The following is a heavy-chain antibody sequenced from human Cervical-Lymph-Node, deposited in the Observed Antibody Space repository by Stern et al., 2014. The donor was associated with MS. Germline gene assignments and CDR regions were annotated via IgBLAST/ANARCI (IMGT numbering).Heavy chain of an antibody. Sequence: QLQLQESGPGLVKPSETLSLTCTVSGDSISSSDYYWGWIRQPPGKGLEWIGNLSSSGRTYYNPSLKSRVTISVDTSKNQFSVRLILVTAADTAVYYCASHRASWQERFYYYYGMDVWGQGTTVTVSS. CDR2: LSSSGRT. V-gene: IGHV4-39*01. J-gene: IGHJ6*02. CDR3: ASHRASWQERFYYYYGMDV. D-gene: IGHD5-24*01. CDR1: GDSISSSDYY.